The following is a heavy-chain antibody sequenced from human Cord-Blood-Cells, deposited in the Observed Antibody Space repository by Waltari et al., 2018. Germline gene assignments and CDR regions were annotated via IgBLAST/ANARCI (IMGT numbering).Heavy chain of an antibody. V-gene: IGHV1-24*01. CDR1: GYTLTELS. CDR2: FDPEDGET. D-gene: IGHD2-21*01. CDR3: ATDLGKLRWGLLE. J-gene: IGHJ4*02. Sequence: QVQLVQSGAEVKKPGASAKVSCKVSGYTLTELSMPWGRQNPEKGLEWKGGFDPEDGETIYAQKFQGRVTMTEDTSTDTAYMELSSLRSEDTAVYYCATDLGKLRWGLLEWGQGTLVTVSS.